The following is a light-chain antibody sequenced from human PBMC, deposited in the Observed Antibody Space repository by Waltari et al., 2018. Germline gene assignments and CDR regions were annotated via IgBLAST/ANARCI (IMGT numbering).Light chain of an antibody. Sequence: DIQMTQSPTTLSASVGDRVTITCRASQNIESWMAWYQQRPGKGPKLLIYETSTLEVGVPSRFIGSRSGTDFTLTISSLQPDDFSTYFCQRYDSFPLSFGGGTKVEIE. V-gene: IGKV1-5*03. CDR1: QNIESW. CDR3: QRYDSFPLS. J-gene: IGKJ4*01. CDR2: ETS.